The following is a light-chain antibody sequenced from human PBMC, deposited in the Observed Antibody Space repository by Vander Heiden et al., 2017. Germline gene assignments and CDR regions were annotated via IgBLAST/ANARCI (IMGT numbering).Light chain of an antibody. V-gene: IGKV1-39*01. CDR1: QSISSY. CDR2: AAS. CDR3: QQSYSTPHT. J-gene: IGKJ2*01. Sequence: DIELTQSPSALFASVGDRVTITCRASQSISSYLNWYQQTAGKAPKLLIDAASSLQSGVPSSFSGSGSGTDFTLTSSRLQAEDVATYYCQQSYSTPHTFGQGTKLEIK.